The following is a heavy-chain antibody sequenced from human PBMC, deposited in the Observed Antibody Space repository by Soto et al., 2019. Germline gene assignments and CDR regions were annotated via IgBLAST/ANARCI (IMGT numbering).Heavy chain of an antibody. CDR2: ISAYNGNT. CDR3: ARDHLVLRYFGP. V-gene: IGHV1-18*01. CDR1: GYTFTSYG. D-gene: IGHD3-9*01. Sequence: ASVKVSCTASGYTFTSYGISWVRQAPGQGLEWMGWISAYNGNTNYAQKLQGRVTMTTDTSTSTAYMELRSLRSDDTAVYYCARDHLVLRYFGPWGQGTLVTVSS. J-gene: IGHJ5*02.